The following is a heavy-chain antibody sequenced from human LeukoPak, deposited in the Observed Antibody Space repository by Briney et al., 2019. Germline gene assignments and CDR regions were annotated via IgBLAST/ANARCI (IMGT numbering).Heavy chain of an antibody. CDR2: IRDDGSEK. Sequence: GWSLRLSCEASGFTFRNYWMSWVRQAPGKGLEWVANIRDDGSEKYYVDSVKGRFTISRDNAKNSLYLQMNSLRAEDTAVYYCAKDYVVNYWGQGTLVTVSS. J-gene: IGHJ4*02. V-gene: IGHV3-7*03. CDR3: AKDYVVNY. D-gene: IGHD2-15*01. CDR1: GFTFRNYW.